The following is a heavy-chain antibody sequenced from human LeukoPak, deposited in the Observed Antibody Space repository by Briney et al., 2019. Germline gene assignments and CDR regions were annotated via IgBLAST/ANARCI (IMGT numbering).Heavy chain of an antibody. J-gene: IGHJ6*03. CDR3: AREGYGSGSWPYYYYMDV. D-gene: IGHD3-10*01. CDR1: GGSISSGSYY. V-gene: IGHV4-61*02. Sequence: SQTLSLTCTVSGGSISSGSYYWSWIRQPAGKGLEWIGRIYTSGSTNYNPSLKSRVTISVDTSKNQFSLKLSSVTAADTAVYYCAREGYGSGSWPYYYYMDVWGKGTTVTISS. CDR2: IYTSGST.